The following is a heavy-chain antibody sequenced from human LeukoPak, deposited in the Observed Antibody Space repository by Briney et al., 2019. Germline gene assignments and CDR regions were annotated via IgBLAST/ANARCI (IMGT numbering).Heavy chain of an antibody. V-gene: IGHV4-4*07. D-gene: IGHD2-21*02. Sequence: PSETLSLTCTVSGASISNYYWSWIRQPAGKGLGWIGRIYSSGSTNYNSSLKSRVTMSVDASKNQFSLKLNSVTAADTAVYYCAREGGGAGDFLPCDYWGQGILVTVSP. CDR3: AREGGGAGDFLPCDY. CDR1: GASISNYY. J-gene: IGHJ4*02. CDR2: IYSSGST.